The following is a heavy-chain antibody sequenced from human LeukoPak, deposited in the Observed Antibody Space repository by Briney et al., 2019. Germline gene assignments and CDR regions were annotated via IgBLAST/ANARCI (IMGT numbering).Heavy chain of an antibody. V-gene: IGHV3-23*01. CDR2: ISGSAGST. CDR1: GFTFSNYA. Sequence: GGSLRLSCSPSGFTFSNYAMSGVRQAPGEGLEWVSVISGSAGSTSYADSVKGRFTISRENSTNTMYLQMNSLRAEDTDVYYCAKDSNFMVDGMDVWGQGTTVTVSS. J-gene: IGHJ6*02. CDR3: AKDSNFMVDGMDV. D-gene: IGHD2-15*01.